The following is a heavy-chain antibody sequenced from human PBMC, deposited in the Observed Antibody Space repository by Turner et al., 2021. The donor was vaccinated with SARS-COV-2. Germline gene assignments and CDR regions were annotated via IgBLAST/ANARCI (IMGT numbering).Heavy chain of an antibody. V-gene: IGHV3-30*02. CDR2: ILRDGSDQ. J-gene: IGHJ2*01. D-gene: IGHD3-9*01. Sequence: QVQLVESGGGVVQPGGSLGLSCAASGFIFTNHDLHWVRQAPGKGLEWVAAILRDGSDQYYADSVKGRFTISRDTSKKTVILQMNALRAEDTATYFCAKDLTVPGAPSSYWYFDFWGRGAWSLFPQ. CDR3: AKDLTVPGAPSSYWYFDF. CDR1: GFIFTNHD.